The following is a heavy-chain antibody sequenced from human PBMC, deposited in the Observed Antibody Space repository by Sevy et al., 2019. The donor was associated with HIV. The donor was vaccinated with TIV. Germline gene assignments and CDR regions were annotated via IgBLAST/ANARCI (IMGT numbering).Heavy chain of an antibody. J-gene: IGHJ6*02. CDR1: GFDVNENY. CDR2: IYSGDTGGST. V-gene: IGHV3-53*01. CDR3: ARERLVSAGGYYNYYFGMDV. Sequence: GGSLRLSCAASGFDVNENYMSWVRQAPGKGLEWVSIIYSGDTGGSTYYADSVKGRLTISRDNSQNTLYLQINSLRPEVTAVYYCARERLVSAGGYYNYYFGMDVWGQGTTVTVSS. D-gene: IGHD3-3*01.